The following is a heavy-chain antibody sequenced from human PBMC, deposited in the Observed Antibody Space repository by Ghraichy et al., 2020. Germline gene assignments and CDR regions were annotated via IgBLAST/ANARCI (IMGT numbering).Heavy chain of an antibody. CDR3: TRPALGLNDYGDYTDPYYYYYYMDV. CDR2: IRSKANSYAT. J-gene: IGHJ6*03. D-gene: IGHD4-17*01. Sequence: GGSLRLSCAASGFTFSGSAMHWVRQASGKGLEWVGRIRSKANSYATAYAASVKGRFTISRDDSKNTAYLQMNSLKTEDTAVYYCTRPALGLNDYGDYTDPYYYYYYMDVWGKGTTVTVSS. CDR1: GFTFSGSA. V-gene: IGHV3-73*01.